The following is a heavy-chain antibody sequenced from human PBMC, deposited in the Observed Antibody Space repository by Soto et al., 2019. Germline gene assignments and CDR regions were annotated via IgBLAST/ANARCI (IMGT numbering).Heavy chain of an antibody. V-gene: IGHV4-30-2*01. CDR2: IYHSGST. J-gene: IGHJ4*02. Sequence: SETLSLTCAVSGGSISSGGYSWSWIRQPPGKGLEWIGYIYHSGSTYYNPSLKSRVTISVDRSKNQFSLKLSSVTAADTAVYYCAGGPGVDRNYWGQGTLVTVSS. D-gene: IGHD5-12*01. CDR3: AGGPGVDRNY. CDR1: GGSISSGGYS.